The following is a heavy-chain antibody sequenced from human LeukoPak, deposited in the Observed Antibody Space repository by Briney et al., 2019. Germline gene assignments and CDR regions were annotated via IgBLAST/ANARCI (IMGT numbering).Heavy chain of an antibody. V-gene: IGHV3-30-3*01. CDR2: ISYDGSNK. CDR1: GFTFITYA. Sequence: GGSLRLSCAASGFTFITYAMHWVRQAPGKGLEWVAVISYDGSNKYYVDSVKGRFTISRDNAKNSLYLQMNSLRAEDTAVYYCARAGYYDSSADYWGQGTLVTVSS. J-gene: IGHJ4*02. D-gene: IGHD3-22*01. CDR3: ARAGYYDSSADY.